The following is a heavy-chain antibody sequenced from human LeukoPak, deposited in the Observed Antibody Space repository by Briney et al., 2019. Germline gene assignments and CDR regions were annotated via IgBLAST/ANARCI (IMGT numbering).Heavy chain of an antibody. CDR3: ARGAGSSWFDY. J-gene: IGHJ4*02. D-gene: IGHD6-13*01. CDR1: GYTFTGYN. CDR2: INPDSGGT. Sequence: GASVNVSCKASGYTFTGYNIYWVRQAPGQGLEWMGRINPDSGGTNYAQKFQGRVTMTRDTSISSAYMDLSRLTSDDTAVYYCARGAGSSWFDYWGQGTLVTVSS. V-gene: IGHV1-2*02.